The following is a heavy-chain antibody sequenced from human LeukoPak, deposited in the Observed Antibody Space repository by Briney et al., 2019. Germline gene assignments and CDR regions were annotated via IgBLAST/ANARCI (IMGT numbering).Heavy chain of an antibody. Sequence: GASVKVSCKAFVYTFTGYSMYWVRQAPGQGLEWMGWINPKSGGTNYAQKFRGRVTMTRDTSISTAYMELSRLRSDDTAVYYCARDRIMIMFGGVSWFDPWGQGTLVTVSS. V-gene: IGHV1-2*02. CDR2: INPKSGGT. CDR1: VYTFTGYS. D-gene: IGHD3-16*01. CDR3: ARDRIMIMFGGVSWFDP. J-gene: IGHJ5*02.